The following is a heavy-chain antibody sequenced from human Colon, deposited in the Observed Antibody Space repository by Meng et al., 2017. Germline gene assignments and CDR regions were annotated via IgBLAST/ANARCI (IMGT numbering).Heavy chain of an antibody. Sequence: QVQLVQSGSELKRPGASVKVTCKTSGYLFSYYAMNWVRQAPGRGLEWMGWSNTKTGNPTYAQAFTGRFVFSLDTSVSTAYLQINDLKAGDTAVYYCAREGSDSWIDYWGQGTLVTVSS. CDR2: SNTKTGNP. V-gene: IGHV7-4-1*02. CDR3: AREGSDSWIDY. D-gene: IGHD6-13*01. CDR1: GYLFSYYA. J-gene: IGHJ4*02.